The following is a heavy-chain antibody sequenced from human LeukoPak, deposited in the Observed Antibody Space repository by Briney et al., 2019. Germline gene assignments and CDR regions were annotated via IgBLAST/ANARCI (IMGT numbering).Heavy chain of an antibody. CDR2: ITPGGGT. J-gene: IGHJ4*02. Sequence: ASVKVSCKASGFTFTSYAIHWVRQAPGQGLEWMGWITPGGGTNHPQKFQGRVAITWDTSITTAYMDLSRLTSDDTAVYYCARDRYGDGFAHLDCWGQGALVTVSS. V-gene: IGHV1-2*02. CDR3: ARDRYGDGFAHLDC. D-gene: IGHD5-24*01. CDR1: GFTFTSYA.